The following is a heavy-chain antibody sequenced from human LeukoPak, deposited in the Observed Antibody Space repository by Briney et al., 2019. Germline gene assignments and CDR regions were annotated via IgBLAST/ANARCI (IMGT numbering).Heavy chain of an antibody. J-gene: IGHJ4*02. Sequence: GGSLRLSCAASGFTFTSYGISWVRQAPGQGLEWMGWISAYNGNTNYAQKLQGRVTMTTDTSTSTAYMELRSLRSDDTAVYYCARDTGHSSSWYLGYWGQGTLVTVSS. CDR2: ISAYNGNT. D-gene: IGHD6-13*01. V-gene: IGHV1-18*01. CDR3: ARDTGHSSSWYLGY. CDR1: GFTFTSYG.